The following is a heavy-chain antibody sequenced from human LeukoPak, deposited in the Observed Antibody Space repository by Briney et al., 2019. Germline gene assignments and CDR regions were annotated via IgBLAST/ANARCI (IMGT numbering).Heavy chain of an antibody. J-gene: IGHJ3*01. V-gene: IGHV3-7*01. CDR3: ARVMADYGGKGNDAFDV. CDR2: VKEDGSEK. D-gene: IGHD4-23*01. CDR1: GFTFSSFW. Sequence: GGSLRLSCAASGFTFSSFWMSWVRQAPGKGLEWVANVKEDGSEKYYVESVKGRFTISRDNGKNSLYLQMNGLRAEDTALYHCARVMADYGGKGNDAFDVWGQGTMVTVSS.